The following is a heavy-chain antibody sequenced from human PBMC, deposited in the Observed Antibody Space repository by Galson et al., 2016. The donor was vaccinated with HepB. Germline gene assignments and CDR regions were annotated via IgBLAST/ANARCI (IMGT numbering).Heavy chain of an antibody. D-gene: IGHD5-24*01. CDR3: ATNGDGYNYFLD. CDR1: GFTFRNYG. J-gene: IGHJ4*02. Sequence: SLRLSCAGSGFTFRNYGMHWVRQAPGKGLEWVAVISYDESIKYYADPGKGRFTISRDNSKNTLYLQMSSLRAEDTAVYYCATNGDGYNYFLDWGQGTLVTVSS. CDR2: ISYDESIK. V-gene: IGHV3-30*03.